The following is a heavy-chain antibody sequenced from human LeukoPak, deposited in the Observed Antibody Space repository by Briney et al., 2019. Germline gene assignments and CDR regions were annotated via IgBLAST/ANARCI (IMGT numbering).Heavy chain of an antibody. Sequence: PSETLSLTCTVSGGSFSTYYWSWIRQPPGKGLEWIGYIYYSGGTNYNPSLKSRVTISADTSKNQFSLKLSSVTAADTAVYYCARDVGRGYYFDYWGQGTLVTVSS. J-gene: IGHJ4*02. CDR3: ARDVGRGYYFDY. CDR2: IYYSGGT. D-gene: IGHD1-26*01. V-gene: IGHV4-59*01. CDR1: GGSFSTYY.